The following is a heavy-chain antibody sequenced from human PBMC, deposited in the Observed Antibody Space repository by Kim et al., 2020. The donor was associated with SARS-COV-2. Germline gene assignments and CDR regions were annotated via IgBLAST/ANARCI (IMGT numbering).Heavy chain of an antibody. V-gene: IGHV3-30*18. CDR3: AKDRTTYYDFWSGSGMDV. D-gene: IGHD3-3*01. Sequence: GGSLRLSCAASGFTFSSYGMHWVRQAPGKGLEWVAVISCDGSNKYYADSVKGRFTISRDNSKNTLYLQMNSLRAEDTAVYYCAKDRTTYYDFWSGSGMDVWGQGTTVTVSS. J-gene: IGHJ6*02. CDR1: GFTFSSYG. CDR2: ISCDGSNK.